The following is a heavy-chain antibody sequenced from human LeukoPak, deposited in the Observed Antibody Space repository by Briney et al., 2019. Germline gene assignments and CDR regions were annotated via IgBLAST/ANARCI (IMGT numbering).Heavy chain of an antibody. CDR3: AREGASRRLTVLRGAQPYYYMDV. CDR2: ISTYNGNT. V-gene: IGHV1-18*01. D-gene: IGHD3-10*01. J-gene: IGHJ6*03. Sequence: PGASVKVSCKASGYIFTSYGISWVRQAPGQGLEWMGWISTYNGNTDYAQKLQGRVTMTTDTSTSTAYMELRSLRSDDTAVYYCAREGASRRLTVLRGAQPYYYMDVWGKGTTVTISS. CDR1: GYIFTSYG.